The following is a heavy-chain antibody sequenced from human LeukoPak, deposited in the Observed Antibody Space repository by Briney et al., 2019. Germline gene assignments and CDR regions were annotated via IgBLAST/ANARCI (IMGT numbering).Heavy chain of an antibody. V-gene: IGHV3-30*04. CDR1: GFTFSSYA. CDR3: AKVNYYDSSGRPDY. J-gene: IGHJ4*02. D-gene: IGHD3-22*01. Sequence: PGGSLRLSCAASGFTFSSYAMHWVRQAPGKGLEWVAVISYDGSNKYYADSVKGRFTISRDNSKNTLYLQMNSLRAEDTAVYYCAKVNYYDSSGRPDYWGQGTLVTVSS. CDR2: ISYDGSNK.